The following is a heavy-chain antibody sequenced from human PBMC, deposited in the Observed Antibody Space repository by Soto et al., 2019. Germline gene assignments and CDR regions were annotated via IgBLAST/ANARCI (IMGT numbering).Heavy chain of an antibody. CDR2: ISHLETT. CDR1: GVTRSHGGYS. J-gene: IGHJ4*02. V-gene: IGHV4-30-2*06. D-gene: IGHD2-15*01. CDR3: ARVKLAGRGGFDY. Sequence: SETLSLTCTVSGVTRSHGGYSWSWIWQSPGKGLEWLGYISHLETTYYNPSCKSRLSLSIDRARNQFSLSLSSMPAADKAVYYCARVKLAGRGGFDYWGLGTLVTVSS.